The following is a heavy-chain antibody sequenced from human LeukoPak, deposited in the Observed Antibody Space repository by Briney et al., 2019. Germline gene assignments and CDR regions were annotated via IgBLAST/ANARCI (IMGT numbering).Heavy chain of an antibody. Sequence: PGGSLRLSCAASGFNFIDYSMNWVRQAPGKGLEWILYIGISSGNTKYADSVKGRFTISRDKARNSLYLQMNSLRVEDTAVYYCARDHRYAFDNWGHGTLVTVS. V-gene: IGHV3-48*01. CDR1: GFNFIDYS. CDR3: ARDHRYAFDN. D-gene: IGHD5-12*01. J-gene: IGHJ4*01. CDR2: IGISSGNT.